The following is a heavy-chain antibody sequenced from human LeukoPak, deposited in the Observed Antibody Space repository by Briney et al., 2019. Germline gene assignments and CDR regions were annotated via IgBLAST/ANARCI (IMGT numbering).Heavy chain of an antibody. CDR1: GFALSSSSSSG. Sequence: GGSLRLSCAASGFALSSSSSSGMHWVRQAPGKGLEWVAFIRHDESDKYYADSVKGRFTISRDNSKNTLYLQMNSLKAEDSAVYYCATITLATTDPFDYWGQGILVTVSS. CDR3: ATITLATTDPFDY. D-gene: IGHD1-1*01. CDR2: IRHDESDK. J-gene: IGHJ4*02. V-gene: IGHV3-30*02.